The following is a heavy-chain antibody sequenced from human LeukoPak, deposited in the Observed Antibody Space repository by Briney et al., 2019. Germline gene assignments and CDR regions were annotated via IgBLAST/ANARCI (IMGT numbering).Heavy chain of an antibody. CDR1: GCTFTSYG. CDR3: AAISGRLRYWYFDL. V-gene: IGHV1-18*01. Sequence: ASVKVSCKASGCTFTSYGISWVRQAPGQGLEWMGWISAYNGNTNYAQKLQGRVTMTTDTSTSTAYMELRSLRSDDTAVYYCAAISGRLRYWYFDLWGRGTLVTVSS. D-gene: IGHD6-19*01. CDR2: ISAYNGNT. J-gene: IGHJ2*01.